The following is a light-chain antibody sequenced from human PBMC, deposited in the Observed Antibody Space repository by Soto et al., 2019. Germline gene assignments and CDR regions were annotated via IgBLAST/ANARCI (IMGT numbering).Light chain of an antibody. J-gene: IGKJ2*03. Sequence: VVLTQSPGTLSLSPGDRVTLSCRASHSISSAYIAWYQKKPGQTPSLLIYGASSRASGVPDRFGGSGSGTEFTLTISRLEPEDFAVYYCQQYGISSVYSFGQGTKLEIK. V-gene: IGKV3-20*01. CDR3: QQYGISSVYS. CDR2: GAS. CDR1: HSISSAY.